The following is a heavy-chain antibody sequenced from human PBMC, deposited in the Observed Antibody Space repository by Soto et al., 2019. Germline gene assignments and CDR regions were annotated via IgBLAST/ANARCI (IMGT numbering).Heavy chain of an antibody. J-gene: IGHJ4*02. CDR1: GYTFTSYG. D-gene: IGHD4-17*01. V-gene: IGHV1-18*01. CDR3: ARDHSTDYGDYVRSGNYFDY. CDR2: ISAYNGNT. Sequence: QVQLVQSGAEVKKPGASVKVSCKASGYTFTSYGISWVRQAPGQGLEWMGWISAYNGNTNYAQKLQGRVTMTTDTATSTAYMELRSLRSDDTAVYYCARDHSTDYGDYVRSGNYFDYWGQGTLVTVSS.